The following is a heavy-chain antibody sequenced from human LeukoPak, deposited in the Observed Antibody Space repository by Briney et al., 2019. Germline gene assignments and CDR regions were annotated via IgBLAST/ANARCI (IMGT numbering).Heavy chain of an antibody. V-gene: IGHV3-30-3*01. CDR3: ARDPLMVGPNPIDY. Sequence: GGSLRLSSAASGFTFSSYAMHWVRQTPRKGLEWVAVISYDGSNKYYAVSVKGRFTISRDNSKNTLYLQMNSLRAEDTAVYYCARDPLMVGPNPIDYWGQGTLVTVSS. J-gene: IGHJ4*02. CDR2: ISYDGSNK. D-gene: IGHD2-8*01. CDR1: GFTFSSYA.